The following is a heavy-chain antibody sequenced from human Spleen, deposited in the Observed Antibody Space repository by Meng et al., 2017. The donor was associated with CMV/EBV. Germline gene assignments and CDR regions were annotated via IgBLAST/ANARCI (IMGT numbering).Heavy chain of an antibody. V-gene: IGHV3-11*01. D-gene: IGHD3-22*01. CDR2: FSGSGSAI. CDR1: GFTFSDYY. J-gene: IGHJ3*02. Sequence: GESLKISCAASGFTFSDYYMSWIRQAPGKGLEWISYFSGSGSAIYYADSVKGRFTISRDNSENTLYVQMNSLRVEDTAVYYCARDLNDSSGYYRAFEIWGQGTVVTVSS. CDR3: ARDLNDSSGYYRAFEI.